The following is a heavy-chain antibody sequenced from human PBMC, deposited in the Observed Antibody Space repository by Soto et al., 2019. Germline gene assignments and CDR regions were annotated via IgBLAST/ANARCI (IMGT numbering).Heavy chain of an antibody. V-gene: IGHV3-21*06. D-gene: IGHD4-17*01. CDR2: IHRASTYI. Sequence: EVQLVESGGGLVKPGGSLRLSCATSGFTFSSFDMDWVRQAPGKGLEWVSSIHRASTYIYYADSVRGRFTISRDNAKSSLYLQMNSLTVEDPAVYYCARRAVTTYHFFDYWGQGALVTVSS. CDR1: GFTFSSFD. J-gene: IGHJ4*02. CDR3: ARRAVTTYHFFDY.